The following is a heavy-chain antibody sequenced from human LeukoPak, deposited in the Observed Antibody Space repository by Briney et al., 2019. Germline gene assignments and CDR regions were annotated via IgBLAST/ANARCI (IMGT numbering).Heavy chain of an antibody. V-gene: IGHV1-69*13. Sequence: SVKVSCKASGGTFSSFAISWVRQAPGQGLEWMGGIIPIFGTANYAQKFQGRVTITADESTSTAYMELSSLRSEDTAVYYCASSYSSSSFFDYWGQGTLVTVSS. D-gene: IGHD6-6*01. CDR3: ASSYSSSSFFDY. J-gene: IGHJ4*02. CDR2: IIPIFGTA. CDR1: GGTFSSFA.